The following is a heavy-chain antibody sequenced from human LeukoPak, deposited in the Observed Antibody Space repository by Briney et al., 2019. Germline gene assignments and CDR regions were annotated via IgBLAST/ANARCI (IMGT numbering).Heavy chain of an antibody. D-gene: IGHD6-13*01. Sequence: SETLSLTCTVSGGPISSSSYYWGWIRQPPGKGLEWIGSIYYSGSTYYNPSLKSRVTISVDTSKNQFSLKLSSVTAADTAVYYCASLGIAAAGTVYWGQGTLVTVSS. CDR3: ASLGIAAAGTVY. CDR1: GGPISSSSYY. CDR2: IYYSGST. V-gene: IGHV4-39*07. J-gene: IGHJ4*02.